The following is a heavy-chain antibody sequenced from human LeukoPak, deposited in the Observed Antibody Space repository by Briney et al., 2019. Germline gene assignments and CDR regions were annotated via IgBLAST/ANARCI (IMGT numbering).Heavy chain of an antibody. D-gene: IGHD4-17*01. V-gene: IGHV1-2*02. CDR1: GYTFTGYY. Sequence: ASVKVSCKASGYTFTGYYIHWVRQAPGQGLEWMGWINPNSGGTNSAQKFQGRVTMTRDTSINTAYMDLSRLRSDDTAVYYCARDDGDYGGYGMDVWGQGTTVTVSS. CDR2: INPNSGGT. CDR3: ARDDGDYGGYGMDV. J-gene: IGHJ6*02.